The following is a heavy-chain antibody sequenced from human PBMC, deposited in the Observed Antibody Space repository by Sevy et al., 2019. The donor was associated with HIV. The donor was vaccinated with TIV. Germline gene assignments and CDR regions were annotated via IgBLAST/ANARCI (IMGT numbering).Heavy chain of an antibody. CDR3: ARGLVPFYFDS. D-gene: IGHD6-19*01. CDR1: GDSVSSNSAA. CDR2: TYYRSKWSN. Sequence: KQSQTLSLTCAISGDSVSSNSAAWNWIWQSPSRGLEWLGRTYYRSKWSNNYAESVKGRLSINPDTSKNQISLQLNSVTPEDTAVYYCARGLVPFYFDSWGQGTLVTVSS. V-gene: IGHV6-1*01. J-gene: IGHJ4*02.